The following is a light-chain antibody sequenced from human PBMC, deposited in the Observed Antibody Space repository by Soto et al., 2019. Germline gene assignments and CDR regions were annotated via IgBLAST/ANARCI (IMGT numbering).Light chain of an antibody. CDR2: EAT. V-gene: IGLV2-14*01. CDR1: SSDVGGYNY. J-gene: IGLJ2*01. CDR3: SSYTSSSTLV. Sequence: QSALTQPASVSGSPGQSITISCTGTSSDVGGYNYVSWYQQHPGIAPKLMISEATNRPSGVSNRFSGSKSGNTASLTISGLQAEDEADYYCSSYTSSSTLVFCGGTELAVL.